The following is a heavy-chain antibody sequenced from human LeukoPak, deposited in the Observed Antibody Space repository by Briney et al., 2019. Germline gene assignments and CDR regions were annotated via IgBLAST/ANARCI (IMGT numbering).Heavy chain of an antibody. D-gene: IGHD3-22*01. CDR3: ARGPHERSGYPDD. CDR2: IIPIFGTA. Sequence: ASVKVSCKASGGTFSSYAISWVRQAPGQGLEWMGGIIPIFGTANYAQKFQGRVTITADESTSTAYMELSSLRSDDTAVYYCARGPHERSGYPDDWGQGTLVTVSS. V-gene: IGHV1-69*13. CDR1: GGTFSSYA. J-gene: IGHJ4*02.